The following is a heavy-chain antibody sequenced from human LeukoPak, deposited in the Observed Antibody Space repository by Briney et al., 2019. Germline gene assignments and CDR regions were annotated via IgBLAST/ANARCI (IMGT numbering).Heavy chain of an antibody. CDR2: ITTGRGET. Sequence: ASVKVSCKASGYTFTDYALHWVRQAPGQSLEWMGWITTGRGETRYSQEVQRRITFTRDTSASTVYMALGDLRSDDTAVYYCARGGKQWRGGNYFDSWGQGTLVAVSS. CDR3: ARGGKQWRGGNYFDS. CDR1: GYTFTDYA. J-gene: IGHJ4*02. V-gene: IGHV1-3*04. D-gene: IGHD6-19*01.